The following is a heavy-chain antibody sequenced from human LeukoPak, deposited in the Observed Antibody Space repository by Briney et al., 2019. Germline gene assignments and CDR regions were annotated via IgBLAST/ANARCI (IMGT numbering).Heavy chain of an antibody. Sequence: SSETLSLTCAVSGDSISSSDWWTWVRQSPGKGQEWIGGINRSGSTNYNPSLKSRVTISVDTSKNQFSLKLSSMTAADTAVYYCARATGGYCSSTSCYQDWFDPWGQGTLVTVSS. J-gene: IGHJ5*02. CDR2: INRSGST. CDR1: GDSISSSDW. V-gene: IGHV4-4*02. CDR3: ARATGGYCSSTSCYQDWFDP. D-gene: IGHD2-2*01.